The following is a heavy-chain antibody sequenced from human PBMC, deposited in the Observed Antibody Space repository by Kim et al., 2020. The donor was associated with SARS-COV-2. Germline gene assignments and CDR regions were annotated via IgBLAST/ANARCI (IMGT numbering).Heavy chain of an antibody. J-gene: IGHJ4*02. D-gene: IGHD1-26*01. V-gene: IGHV3-48*01. Sequence: ESVKGRITISRANAKNSLYLKTNSLRPEDTAVYYCARDQGGTSIVGAFDYWGQGTLVTVSS. CDR3: ARDQGGTSIVGAFDY.